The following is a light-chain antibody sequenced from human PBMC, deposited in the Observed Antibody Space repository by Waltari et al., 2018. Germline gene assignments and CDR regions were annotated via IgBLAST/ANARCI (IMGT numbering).Light chain of an antibody. CDR1: QDITYY. Sequence: DIQMSKSPSSLSASVGDRITIPCRASQDITYYLNWYQQKPGNAPKLLIYYGNSLPNGVASRFSGSGSATEVTLTISSRQPEDFATYYCQQGNSYPPWTFGQGTKVEIK. CDR2: YGN. CDR3: QQGNSYPPWT. V-gene: IGKV1-17*01. J-gene: IGKJ1*01.